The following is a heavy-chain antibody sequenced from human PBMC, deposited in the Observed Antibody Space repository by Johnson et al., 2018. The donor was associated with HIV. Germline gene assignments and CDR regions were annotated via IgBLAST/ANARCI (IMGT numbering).Heavy chain of an antibody. CDR1: GLSFDSYS. D-gene: IGHD5-18*01. J-gene: IGHJ3*01. CDR3: AKARGYNYFIDAFDR. CDR2: IITSGTGT. V-gene: IGHV3-23*04. Sequence: MQLVESGGGLVQPGGSLRLSCKASGLSFDSYSMSWVRQAPGKGLEWVSGIITSGTGTHYADSVEGRFTISRDNSRNTVYLQINSLRAEDTAMYYCAKARGYNYFIDAFDRWGQGTLVTVSS.